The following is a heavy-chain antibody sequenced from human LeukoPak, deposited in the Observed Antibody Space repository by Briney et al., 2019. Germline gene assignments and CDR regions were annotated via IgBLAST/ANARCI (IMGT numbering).Heavy chain of an antibody. J-gene: IGHJ4*02. CDR1: GFTFSSYG. Sequence: PGGSLRLSCAASGFTFSSYGMHWVRQAPGKGLEWVAVISYDGSNKYYADSVKGRFTISRDNSKNTLYLQMNSLRAEDTAVYYCAKTPHSSSWWDYFDYWGQGTLVTVSS. D-gene: IGHD6-13*01. CDR2: ISYDGSNK. V-gene: IGHV3-30*18. CDR3: AKTPHSSSWWDYFDY.